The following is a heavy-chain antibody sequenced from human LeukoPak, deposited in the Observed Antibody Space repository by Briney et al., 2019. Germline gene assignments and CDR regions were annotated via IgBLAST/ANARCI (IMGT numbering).Heavy chain of an antibody. Sequence: GGSLRLSCATSGFTFSSYSMNWVRQAPGKGLEWVSSISSSSSYIYYADSVKGRFTISRDSAKNSLYLQMNSLRAEDTAVYYCARVGYSGYDYLCYWGQGTLVTVSS. CDR3: ARVGYSGYDYLCY. V-gene: IGHV3-21*01. J-gene: IGHJ4*02. CDR2: ISSSSSYI. D-gene: IGHD5-12*01. CDR1: GFTFSSYS.